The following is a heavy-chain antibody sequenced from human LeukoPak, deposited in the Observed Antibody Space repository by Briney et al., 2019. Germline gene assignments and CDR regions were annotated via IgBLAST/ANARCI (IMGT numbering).Heavy chain of an antibody. CDR2: ISRIGGST. CDR1: GFTFSSYA. V-gene: IGHV3-23*01. CDR3: AKDFVGTGNFRGGDY. D-gene: IGHD1-1*01. Sequence: TGGSLRLSCAASGFTFSSYAMSWVRQAPGKGLEWVSGISRIGGSTHYADSVKGRFTISRDNSKNILYLQMNSLRAEDTALYYCAKDFVGTGNFRGGDYWGQGTLVTVSS. J-gene: IGHJ4*02.